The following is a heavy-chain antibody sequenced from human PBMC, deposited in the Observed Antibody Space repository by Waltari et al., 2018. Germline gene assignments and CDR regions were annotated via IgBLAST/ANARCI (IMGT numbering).Heavy chain of an antibody. J-gene: IGHJ6*02. V-gene: IGHV1-8*01. CDR2: MNPDIGTT. CDR3: ATSIAPPEDYIYHGLDV. D-gene: IGHD2-21*01. CDR1: GHTFTDNE. Sequence: QVQLGVSAADVTKPGASLRVCCKSRGHTFTDNEIKWGRLATGQGLEWMGWMNPDIGTTGFAEKFQGRLAMTRDTSTSTAYLELSGLTSDDTAVYFCATSIAPPEDYIYHGLDVWGQGTTVTVS.